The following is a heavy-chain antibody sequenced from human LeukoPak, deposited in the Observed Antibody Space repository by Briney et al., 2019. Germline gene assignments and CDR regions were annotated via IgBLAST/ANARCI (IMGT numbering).Heavy chain of an antibody. V-gene: IGHV3-11*01. CDR2: ISSSGGTI. Sequence: GVSLRLSCAASGFTFSDSYMSWIRQVPGKGLEWISYISSSGGTIYYADSVKGRFTISRDSAKNSLYLQMNSLRAEDTAVYYCAKEGGDWGEGYFDYWGQGTLVTVSS. J-gene: IGHJ4*02. CDR3: AKEGGDWGEGYFDY. D-gene: IGHD7-27*01. CDR1: GFTFSDSY.